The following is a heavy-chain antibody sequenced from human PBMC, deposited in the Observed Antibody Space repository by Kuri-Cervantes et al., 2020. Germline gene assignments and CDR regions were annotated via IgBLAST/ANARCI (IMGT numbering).Heavy chain of an antibody. J-gene: IGHJ4*02. D-gene: IGHD6-13*01. Sequence: GGSLRLSCAASGFTFSSYAMSWVRQAPGKGLEWVAVISYDGSNKYYADSVKGRFTISRDNSKNTLYLQMNSLRAEDTAVYYCAGGWSSSWMYYFDYWGQGILVTVSS. CDR2: ISYDGSNK. V-gene: IGHV3-30-3*01. CDR1: GFTFSSYA. CDR3: AGGWSSSWMYYFDY.